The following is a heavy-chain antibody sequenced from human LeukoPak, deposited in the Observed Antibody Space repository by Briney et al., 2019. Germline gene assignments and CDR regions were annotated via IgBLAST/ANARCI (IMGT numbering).Heavy chain of an antibody. J-gene: IGHJ4*02. V-gene: IGHV4-30-4*08. CDR1: GDSISSADYY. CDR2: IHHSGST. CDR3: ATDSSGWTHPFDY. Sequence: SQTLSLTCTVSGDSISSADYYWSWIRQPPGKGLEWIGYIHHSGSTHYNPSLQSRVTISVDTSKNQFSLKLSSVTAADTAVYYCATDSSGWTHPFDYWGQGTLVTVSS. D-gene: IGHD6-19*01.